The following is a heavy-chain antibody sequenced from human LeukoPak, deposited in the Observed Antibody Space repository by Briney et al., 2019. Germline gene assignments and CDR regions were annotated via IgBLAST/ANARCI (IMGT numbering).Heavy chain of an antibody. V-gene: IGHV3-21*01. Sequence: TGGSLRLSCAASGFTFSSSVMNWVRQAPGKGLEWVSSISSSSNYIYYADSVKGRFTVSRDNAKNSLYMQMNSLIAEDTAVYYCARGDRADWLHGLDYWGQGSVVTVSS. CDR3: ARGDRADWLHGLDY. J-gene: IGHJ4*02. D-gene: IGHD5-24*01. CDR2: ISSSSNYI. CDR1: GFTFSSSV.